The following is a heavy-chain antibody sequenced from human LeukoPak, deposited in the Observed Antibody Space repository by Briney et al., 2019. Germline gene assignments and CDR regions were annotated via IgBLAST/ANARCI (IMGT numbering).Heavy chain of an antibody. V-gene: IGHV3-7*01. CDR1: GFIFSNYW. Sequence: GGSLRLSCEASGFIFSNYWMGWVRQAPGKRPEWVANMNKDGSEKYYADSVKGRFTISRDNARNSVYLQMNSLRVEDMAVYYCARDPVEWEQLLDYWGQGTLVTVSS. CDR2: MNKDGSEK. J-gene: IGHJ4*02. CDR3: ARDPVEWEQLLDY. D-gene: IGHD1-26*01.